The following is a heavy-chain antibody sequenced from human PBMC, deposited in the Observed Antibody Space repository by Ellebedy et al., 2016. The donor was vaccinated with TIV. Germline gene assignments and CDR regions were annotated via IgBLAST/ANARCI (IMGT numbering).Heavy chain of an antibody. CDR1: GFTFRAFS. D-gene: IGHD1-26*01. J-gene: IGHJ4*02. CDR2: ISTTSDFI. V-gene: IGHV3-21*01. Sequence: GESLKISCAASGFTFRAFSLNWVRQAPGKGLQWVSSISTTSDFIYYADSVKGRFTISRDTAKNTLYLQMNSLRAEDTAVYYCKSGSARDKYGLMPCNYWGQGTLVTVSS. CDR3: KSGSARDKYGLMPCNY.